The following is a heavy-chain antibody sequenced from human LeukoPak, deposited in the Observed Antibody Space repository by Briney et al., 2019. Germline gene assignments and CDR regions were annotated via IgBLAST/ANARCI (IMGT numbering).Heavy chain of an antibody. Sequence: SETLSLTCTVSGGSVSNGYYYWGWIRQPPGKGLEWIGYIFHSGSINNNPSLKSRVTISVDTSKNQFSLKLTSVTAADTAVYYCARAPQPTSYGDYGKRYFDLWGRGTLATVSS. J-gene: IGHJ2*01. CDR1: GGSVSNGYYY. V-gene: IGHV4-61*01. CDR3: ARAPQPTSYGDYGKRYFDL. CDR2: IFHSGSI. D-gene: IGHD4-17*01.